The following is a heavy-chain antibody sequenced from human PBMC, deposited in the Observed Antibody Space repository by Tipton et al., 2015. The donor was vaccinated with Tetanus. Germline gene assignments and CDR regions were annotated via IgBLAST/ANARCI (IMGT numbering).Heavy chain of an antibody. CDR2: IYPGDSDT. J-gene: IGHJ4*02. D-gene: IGHD6-19*01. V-gene: IGHV5-51*01. CDR3: ARRGLDHYFDN. CDR1: GYSFTSYW. Sequence: QSGAEVKKPGESLKISCKGSGYSFTSYWIGWVRQMPGKGLERMGIIYPGDSDTRYSPSIQGQVTLAADKSISTAYLKWSSLKASATAMYYWARRGLDHYFDNLGQGILVTVSS.